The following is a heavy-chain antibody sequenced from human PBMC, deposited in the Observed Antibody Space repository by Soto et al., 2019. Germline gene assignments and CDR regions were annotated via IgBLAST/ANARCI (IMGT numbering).Heavy chain of an antibody. Sequence: SETLSLTCTVSGGSINSGDYHWTWIRQFPGKGLEWIGGIYYSASTYYNPALVSRITISLDTSKNQFSLKLTSVTAADTAVYYCARDSRTPSGGMDVWGQGTTVTVSS. CDR2: IYYSAST. V-gene: IGHV4-30-4*01. CDR1: GGSINSGDYH. J-gene: IGHJ6*02. CDR3: ARDSRTPSGGMDV.